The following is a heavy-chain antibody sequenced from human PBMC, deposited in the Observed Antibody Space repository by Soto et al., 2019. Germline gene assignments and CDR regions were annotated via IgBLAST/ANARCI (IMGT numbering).Heavy chain of an antibody. CDR2: ISAYNGNT. CDR3: GRAHPGTRVRGVHDY. Sequence: VKVSRKASGYTFTSYGISWVRQAPGQGLERMGWISAYNGNTNYAQKLQGRVTMTTDTSTSTAYMELRSLRSDDTAVYYFGRAHPGTRVRGVHDYLGQGTLSTVSS. J-gene: IGHJ4*02. D-gene: IGHD3-10*01. CDR1: GYTFTSYG. V-gene: IGHV1-18*01.